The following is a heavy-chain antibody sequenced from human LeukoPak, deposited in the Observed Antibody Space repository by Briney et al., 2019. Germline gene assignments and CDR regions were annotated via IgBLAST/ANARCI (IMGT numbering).Heavy chain of an antibody. D-gene: IGHD5-18*01. CDR2: IKQDGSEK. Sequence: GGSLRLSCAASGFTFSSYSMSWVRQAPGKGLEWVANIKQDGSEKYYVDSVKGRFTISRDNAKNSLYLQMNSLRTKDTAVYYCARGDTIPGYWGQGILVTVSS. CDR1: GFTFSSYS. CDR3: ARGDTIPGY. J-gene: IGHJ4*02. V-gene: IGHV3-7*01.